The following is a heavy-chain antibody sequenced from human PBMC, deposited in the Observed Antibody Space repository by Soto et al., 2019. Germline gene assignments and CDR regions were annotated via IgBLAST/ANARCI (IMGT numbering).Heavy chain of an antibody. D-gene: IGHD4-17*01. CDR3: ARLSVSSDWFDP. V-gene: IGHV4-59*01. Sequence: PSETLSLTCTVSGGSISSYYWSWIRQPPGKGLEWIGYIYYSGSTNYNPSLKSRVTLSVDTSKNQFSLKLSSVTAADTAVYYCARLSVSSDWFDPWGQGTLVTVSS. J-gene: IGHJ5*02. CDR2: IYYSGST. CDR1: GGSISSYY.